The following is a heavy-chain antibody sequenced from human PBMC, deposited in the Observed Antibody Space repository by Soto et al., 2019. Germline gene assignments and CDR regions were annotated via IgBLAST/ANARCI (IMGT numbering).Heavy chain of an antibody. D-gene: IGHD3-9*01. V-gene: IGHV1-3*01. CDR2: INAGNGNT. Sequence: QVQLVQSGAEVKKPGASVKVSCKASGYTFTTYAMHWVRQAPGQRLEWMGWINAGNGNTKYSQKFQGRVTITRDTSASTAYMELSSLRSEDTAVYNCARNLMDYDILTGYYMAYYFDDWGQGTLVTVSS. CDR1: GYTFTTYA. CDR3: ARNLMDYDILTGYYMAYYFDD. J-gene: IGHJ4*02.